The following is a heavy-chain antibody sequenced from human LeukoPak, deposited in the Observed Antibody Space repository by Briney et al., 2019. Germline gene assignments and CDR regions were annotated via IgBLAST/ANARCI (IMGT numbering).Heavy chain of an antibody. CDR1: GFTFTSSA. J-gene: IGHJ4*02. CDR3: AAEAGSGSYPYPPDY. CDR2: IVVGSGNT. D-gene: IGHD3-10*01. Sequence: SVKVSCKASGFTFTSSAMQWVRQARGQRLEWIGWIVVGSGNTNYAQKFQERVTITRGMSTSTAYMELSSLRSEDTAVYYCAAEAGSGSYPYPPDYWGQGTLVTVSS. V-gene: IGHV1-58*02.